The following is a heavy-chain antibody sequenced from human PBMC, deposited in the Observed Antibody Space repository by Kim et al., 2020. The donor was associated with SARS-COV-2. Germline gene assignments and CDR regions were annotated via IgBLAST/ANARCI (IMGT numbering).Heavy chain of an antibody. V-gene: IGHV3-30*18. D-gene: IGHD5-18*01. J-gene: IGHJ4*02. CDR3: AKQWIQLWLTFDY. Sequence: GGSLRLSCAASGFTFSSYGMHWVRQAPGKGLEWVAVISYDGSNKYYADSVKGRFTISRDNSKNTLYLQMNSLRAEDTAVYYCAKQWIQLWLTFDYWAREPWSPSPQ. CDR1: GFTFSSYG. CDR2: ISYDGSNK.